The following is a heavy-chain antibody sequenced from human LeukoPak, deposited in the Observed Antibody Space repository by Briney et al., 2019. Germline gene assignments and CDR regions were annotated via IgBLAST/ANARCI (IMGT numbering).Heavy chain of an antibody. V-gene: IGHV3-53*05. J-gene: IGHJ6*03. CDR3: AKAAMASIQDHYYYYYYMDV. Sequence: GGSLRLSCAASGFTVSSNYMSWVRQAPGKGLEWVSVIYSGGSTYYADSVKGRFTISRDNSKNTLYLQMNSLRAEDTAVYYCAKAAMASIQDHYYYYYYMDVRGKGTTVTVSS. CDR1: GFTVSSNY. CDR2: IYSGGST. D-gene: IGHD5-18*01.